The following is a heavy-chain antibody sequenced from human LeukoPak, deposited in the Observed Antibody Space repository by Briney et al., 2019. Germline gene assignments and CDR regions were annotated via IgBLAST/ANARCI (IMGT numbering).Heavy chain of an antibody. CDR2: TSYDGSNK. CDR3: AKVKTGTTRYYYYYGMDV. Sequence: GGSLRLSCAASGFTFSSYGMHWVRQAPGKGLEWVAVTSYDGSNKYYADSVKGRFTISRDNSKNTLYLQVNSLRAEDTAVYYCAKVKTGTTRYYYYYGMDVWGQGTTVTVSS. D-gene: IGHD1-7*01. J-gene: IGHJ6*02. V-gene: IGHV3-30*18. CDR1: GFTFSSYG.